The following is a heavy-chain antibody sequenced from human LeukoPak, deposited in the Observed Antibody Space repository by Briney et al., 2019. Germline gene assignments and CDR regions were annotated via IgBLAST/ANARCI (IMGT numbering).Heavy chain of an antibody. Sequence: GGSLRLSCAASGFTVSSNYMSWVRQAPGKGLEWVSVIYSGGSTYYADSVKGRFTISRDNSKNTLYLQMNSLRAEDTAVYYCAKDSGNYFFDYWGQGTLVTVSS. J-gene: IGHJ4*02. V-gene: IGHV3-53*05. CDR3: AKDSGNYFFDY. D-gene: IGHD4-23*01. CDR1: GFTVSSNY. CDR2: IYSGGST.